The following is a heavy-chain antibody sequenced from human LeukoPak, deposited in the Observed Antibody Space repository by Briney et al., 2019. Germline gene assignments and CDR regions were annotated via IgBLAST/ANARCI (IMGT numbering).Heavy chain of an antibody. CDR3: ARGRGSGHKENWFDP. Sequence: ASVKVSCKASGYTFTTYDINWVRQATGQGLEWMGWINPNSGNTGYTQKFQGRVTMTRNTSITISYMELSRLRSEDTAVYYCARGRGSGHKENWFDPWGQGTLVTVSS. J-gene: IGHJ5*02. D-gene: IGHD6-19*01. CDR2: INPNSGNT. V-gene: IGHV1-8*01. CDR1: GYTFTTYD.